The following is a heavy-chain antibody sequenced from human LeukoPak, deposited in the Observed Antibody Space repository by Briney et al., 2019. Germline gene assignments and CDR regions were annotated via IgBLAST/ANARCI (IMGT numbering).Heavy chain of an antibody. V-gene: IGHV4-4*07. D-gene: IGHD6-13*01. Sequence: SETLSLTCTVSGGSISSYYWSWIRQPAGKGLEWIGRIYTSGSTNYNPSLKSRVTISVDTSKNQFSLKLSSVTAADTAVYYCARDSDGLAAAGMGFDYWGQGTLVTVSS. J-gene: IGHJ4*02. CDR3: ARDSDGLAAAGMGFDY. CDR1: GGSISSYY. CDR2: IYTSGST.